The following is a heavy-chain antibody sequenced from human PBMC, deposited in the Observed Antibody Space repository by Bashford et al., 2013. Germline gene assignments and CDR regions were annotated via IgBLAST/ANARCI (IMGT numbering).Heavy chain of an antibody. CDR2: ISAYNGNT. CDR1: GYTFTSYG. V-gene: IGHV1-18*01. D-gene: IGHD1-14*01. Sequence: ASVKVSCKASGYTFTSYGISWVRQAPGQGLEWMGWISAYNGNTNYAQKLQGRVTMTTDTSTSTAYMELRSLRSDDTAVYYCARDRTYNPNWFDPGAREPWSPSPQ. J-gene: IGHJ5*02. CDR3: ARDRTYNPNWFDP.